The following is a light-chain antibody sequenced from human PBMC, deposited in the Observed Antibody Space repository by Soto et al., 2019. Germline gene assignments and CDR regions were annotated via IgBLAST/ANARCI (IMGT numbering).Light chain of an antibody. V-gene: IGKV3-20*01. J-gene: IGKJ2*01. CDR2: GAS. Sequence: EIVLTQSPGTLSLSPGESATLSCRTSKSVSSSQVAWYELKPDQAPRLLIYGASSRATGIPDRFSGVGSETDFTLTISRLEPEDFAVYYCQQYDTSPHTFGQGTKLEIK. CDR3: QQYDTSPHT. CDR1: KSVSSSQ.